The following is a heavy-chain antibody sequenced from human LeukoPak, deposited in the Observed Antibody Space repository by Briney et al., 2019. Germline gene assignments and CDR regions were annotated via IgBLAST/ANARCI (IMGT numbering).Heavy chain of an antibody. CDR2: IIPIFGTA. CDR1: GGTFSSYA. CDR3: ARGSMVRGVIITHHYYYYMDD. V-gene: IGHV1-69*05. Sequence: ASVKVSCKASGGTFSSYAISWVRQAPGQGLEWMGGIIPIFGTANYAQKFQGRVTITTDESTSTAYMELSSLRSEDTAVYYCARGSMVRGVIITHHYYYYMDDWGKGTTVTVSS. D-gene: IGHD3-10*01. J-gene: IGHJ6*03.